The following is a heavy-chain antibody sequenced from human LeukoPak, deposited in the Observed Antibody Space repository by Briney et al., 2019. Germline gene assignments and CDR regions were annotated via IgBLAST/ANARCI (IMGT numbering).Heavy chain of an antibody. V-gene: IGHV4-4*02. CDR2: IYHGGTT. CDR1: GDSISSSNW. J-gene: IGHJ3*02. CDR3: ATTTVTPNGDAFDI. D-gene: IGHD4-17*01. Sequence: PSGPLSLTCAIFGDSISSSNWWSWVRQPPGKGLEWIGEIYHGGTTNYNPSLKSRVTISIDKSKNHFSLNLSSVSAADTAVYYCATTTVTPNGDAFDIWGQGTLVTVSS.